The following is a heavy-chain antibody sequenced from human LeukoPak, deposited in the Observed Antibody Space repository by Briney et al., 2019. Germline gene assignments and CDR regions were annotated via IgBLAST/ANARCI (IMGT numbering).Heavy chain of an antibody. CDR3: TRTWVCTPRGRFDS. J-gene: IGHJ4*02. CDR1: GYAFIKYA. Sequence: GASVKVSCKASGYAFIKYAITWVREGPGEGREWIGGISTYNGGTKYAQKFQGRVTITTDTSTTTPYMELTNLRSDDTAVYYCTRTWVCTPRGRFDSWGQGTRVTVSS. V-gene: IGHV1-18*01. D-gene: IGHD2-15*01. CDR2: ISTYNGGT.